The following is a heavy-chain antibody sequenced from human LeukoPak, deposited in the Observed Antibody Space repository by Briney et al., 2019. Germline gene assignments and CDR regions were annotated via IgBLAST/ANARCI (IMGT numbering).Heavy chain of an antibody. CDR2: IFHSGST. V-gene: IGHV4-34*01. CDR3: ARGDYYGSGTNWFDP. J-gene: IGHJ5*02. D-gene: IGHD3-10*01. Sequence: SETLSLTCAVYGGSFSGYYWSWIRQPPGKGLEWIGSIFHSGSTYYNPSLKSRVTISVDTSKNQFSLKLSSVTAADTAVYYCARGDYYGSGTNWFDPWGQGTLVTVSS. CDR1: GGSFSGYY.